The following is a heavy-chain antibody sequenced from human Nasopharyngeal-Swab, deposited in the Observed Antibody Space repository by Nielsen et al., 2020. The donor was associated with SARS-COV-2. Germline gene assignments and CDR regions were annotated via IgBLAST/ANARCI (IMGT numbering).Heavy chain of an antibody. CDR1: GYRFISYW. V-gene: IGHV5-51*01. Sequence: GGSLRLSCEGSGYRFISYWIGWVRQMPGKGLEWMGIIYPGDSDTRYSPSFQGQVTISADKSINTAYLQWSSLKASDTAMYYCARTAIEGGYYRGDAFDIWGQGTMVTVSS. CDR2: IYPGDSDT. CDR3: ARTAIEGGYYRGDAFDI. J-gene: IGHJ3*02. D-gene: IGHD3-22*01.